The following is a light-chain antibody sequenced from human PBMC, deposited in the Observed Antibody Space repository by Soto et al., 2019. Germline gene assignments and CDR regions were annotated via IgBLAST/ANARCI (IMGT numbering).Light chain of an antibody. Sequence: EIVMTQTPATLSLSPGERATLSCMASLSVSSDLAWYRQKPGQAPRLLIYRAFTRATGIPARFSGSGFGTDFTLTISSLQSEDFAVYYCQQYNNWPLTFGGGAKVDIK. CDR1: LSVSSD. J-gene: IGKJ4*01. V-gene: IGKV3-15*01. CDR2: RAF. CDR3: QQYNNWPLT.